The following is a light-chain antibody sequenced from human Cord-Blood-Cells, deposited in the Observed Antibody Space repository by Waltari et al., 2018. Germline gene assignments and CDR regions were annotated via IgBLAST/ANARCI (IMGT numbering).Light chain of an antibody. CDR1: SSDVGGYNY. V-gene: IGLV2-8*01. Sequence: QSALPQPPSASGYPGQTVTISCTGTSSDVGGYNYVHWYQQYPGKAHKLMIYEVSKRPSGVPDRFSGSKSGNTASLTVSGLQAEDEADYYCSSYAGSNNFVVFGGGTKLTVL. J-gene: IGLJ2*01. CDR3: SSYAGSNNFVV. CDR2: EVS.